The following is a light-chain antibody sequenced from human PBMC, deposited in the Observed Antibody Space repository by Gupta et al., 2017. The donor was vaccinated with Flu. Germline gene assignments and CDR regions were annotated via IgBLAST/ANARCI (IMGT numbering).Light chain of an antibody. CDR1: QSISSY. Sequence: DIQMPQSPSSLSASVGDRVTITCRASQSISSYLNWYQQKPGKAPKLLIYAASSLQSGVPSRFSGSGSGTDFTLTISSLQPEDFATYYCQQSYSNSFGPGTKVDIK. J-gene: IGKJ3*01. V-gene: IGKV1-39*01. CDR2: AAS. CDR3: QQSYSNS.